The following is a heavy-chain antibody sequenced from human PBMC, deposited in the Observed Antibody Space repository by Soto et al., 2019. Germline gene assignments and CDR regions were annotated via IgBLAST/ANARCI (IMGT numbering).Heavy chain of an antibody. J-gene: IGHJ6*02. CDR2: IKQDGSEK. CDR1: GFTFSSYW. V-gene: IGHV3-7*01. CDR3: ARVAYDYVWGSYRYSDYGVDV. Sequence: EVQLVESGGGLVQPGGSLRLSCAASGFTFSSYWMNWVRQAPGKGLEWVANIKQDGSEKYYVDSVKGRFTLSRDNAKNSLYLQMHSLRAEDTAVYYCARVAYDYVWGSYRYSDYGVDVGGQGTTVTVSS. D-gene: IGHD3-16*02.